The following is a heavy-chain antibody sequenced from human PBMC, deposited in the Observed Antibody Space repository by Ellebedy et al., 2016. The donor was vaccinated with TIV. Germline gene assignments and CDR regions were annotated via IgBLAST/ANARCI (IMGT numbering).Heavy chain of an antibody. D-gene: IGHD5-12*01. CDR2: ISWNSGKI. V-gene: IGHV3-9*01. CDR1: GFTFDDYG. CDR3: ANSGYDFFVRYYFDS. Sequence: SLKISCAASGFTFDDYGMHWVRQAPGKGLEWVSGISWNSGKIGYADSVKGRFTISRDNSKSTLYLQMNSLRTADTAVYYCANSGYDFFVRYYFDSWGQGTLVTVSS. J-gene: IGHJ4*02.